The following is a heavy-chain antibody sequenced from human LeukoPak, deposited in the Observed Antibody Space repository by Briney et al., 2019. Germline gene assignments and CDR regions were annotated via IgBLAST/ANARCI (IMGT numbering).Heavy chain of an antibody. D-gene: IGHD1-26*01. J-gene: IGHJ4*02. CDR1: GFTCSYY. Sequence: GSLRLSCAGSGFTCSYYWSWIRQPPGKGLEWIGYIYYSGSTNYNPSLKSRVTIPVDTSKNQFSLKLSSVTAADTAVYYCARDSGSIDYWGQGTLVTVSS. CDR2: IYYSGST. V-gene: IGHV4-59*01. CDR3: ARDSGSIDY.